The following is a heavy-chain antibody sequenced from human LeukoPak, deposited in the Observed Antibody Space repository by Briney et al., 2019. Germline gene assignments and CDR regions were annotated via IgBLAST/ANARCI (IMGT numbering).Heavy chain of an antibody. D-gene: IGHD6-19*01. CDR3: ARGIAVAGSYYFDY. CDR1: GYTFTSYD. CDR2: MNPNSGNT. J-gene: IGHJ4*02. V-gene: IGHV1-8*01. Sequence: ASVKVSCKASGYTFTSYDINWVRQATGQGLEWMGWMNPNSGNTGYAQKFQGRVTMTRNTSISTAYMELSSLRSEDTAVYYCARGIAVAGSYYFDYWGQGALVTVSS.